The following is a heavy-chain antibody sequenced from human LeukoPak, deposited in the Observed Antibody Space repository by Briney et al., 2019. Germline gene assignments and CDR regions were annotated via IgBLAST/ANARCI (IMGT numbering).Heavy chain of an antibody. D-gene: IGHD3-3*01. V-gene: IGHV4-59*12. CDR1: GDSISSYY. J-gene: IGHJ4*02. CDR3: ARGEWLLSPGSFDY. Sequence: SETLSLTCTVSGDSISSYYWSWIRQPPGKRLEWIGYIYYSGSTNYNPSLKSRLTISLDTSKNQFSLKLSSVTAADTAVYYCARGEWLLSPGSFDYWGQGTLVTVSS. CDR2: IYYSGST.